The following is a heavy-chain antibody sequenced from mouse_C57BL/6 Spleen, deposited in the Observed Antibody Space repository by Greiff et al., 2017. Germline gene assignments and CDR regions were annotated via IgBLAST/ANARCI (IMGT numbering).Heavy chain of an antibody. CDR1: GFSFNTYA. CDR3: VRDYYGSSYVRYFDY. J-gene: IGHJ2*01. Sequence: EVKLMESGGGLVQPKGSLKLSCAASGFSFNTYAMNWVRQAPGKGLEWVARIRSKSNNNATYYADSVKDRFTISRDDSESMLYLQMNNLKTEDTAMYYCVRDYYGSSYVRYFDYWGQGTTLTVSS. V-gene: IGHV10-1*01. CDR2: IRSKSNNNAT. D-gene: IGHD1-1*01.